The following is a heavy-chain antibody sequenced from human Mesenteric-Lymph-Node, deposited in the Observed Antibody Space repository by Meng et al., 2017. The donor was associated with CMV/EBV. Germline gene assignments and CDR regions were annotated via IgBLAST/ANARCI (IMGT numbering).Heavy chain of an antibody. V-gene: IGHV7-4-1*02. CDR3: AREGWSDP. CDR2: INTNTGNP. CDR1: GYTLTTYA. J-gene: IGHJ5*02. Sequence: GEVFCKASGYTLTTYAKNWVRQAPGQGLEWMGWINTNTGNPTYAQGFTGRFVFSLDTSVNTAYLRISSLKAEDTAVYYCAREGWSDPWGQGTLVTVSS.